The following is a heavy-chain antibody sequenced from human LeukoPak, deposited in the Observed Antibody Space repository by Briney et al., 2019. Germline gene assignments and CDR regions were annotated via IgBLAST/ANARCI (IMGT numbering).Heavy chain of an antibody. CDR3: ARTEDTAMAIDY. CDR2: ISWNSGSI. Sequence: GGSLRLSCAASGFTFDDYAMHWVRQAPGKGLEWVSGISWNSGSIGYADSVKGRFTISRDNAKNSLYLQMNSLRAEDTALYYCARTEDTAMAIDYWGQGTLVTVAS. CDR1: GFTFDDYA. J-gene: IGHJ4*02. V-gene: IGHV3-9*01. D-gene: IGHD5-18*01.